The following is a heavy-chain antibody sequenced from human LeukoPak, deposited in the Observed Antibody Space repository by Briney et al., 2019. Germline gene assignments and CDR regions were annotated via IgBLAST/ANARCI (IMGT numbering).Heavy chain of an antibody. J-gene: IGHJ6*02. CDR2: MNPNSGNT. V-gene: IGHV1-8*01. CDR1: GNTFTSYD. CDR3: ARDSLRFLEWLSPSYGMDV. D-gene: IGHD3-3*01. Sequence: ASVKVSCKASGNTFTSYDINWVRQATGQGLEWMGWMNPNSGNTGYAQKFQGRVTMTRNTSISTAYMELSSLRSEDTAVYYCARDSLRFLEWLSPSYGMDVWGQGTTVTVSS.